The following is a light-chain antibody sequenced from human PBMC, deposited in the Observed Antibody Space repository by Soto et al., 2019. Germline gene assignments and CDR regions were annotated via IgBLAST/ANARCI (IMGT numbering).Light chain of an antibody. Sequence: DIVLTQSPGTLFLSPGERATLSCRASQSVTYGYLAWYQLKPGQAPRLLIFGASIRATAIPDRFSGSGSGTDFTLSISRLETEDFAVYYCQQYAPSRLTFGGGTKVAIK. CDR3: QQYAPSRLT. CDR2: GAS. CDR1: QSVTYGY. V-gene: IGKV3-20*01. J-gene: IGKJ4*01.